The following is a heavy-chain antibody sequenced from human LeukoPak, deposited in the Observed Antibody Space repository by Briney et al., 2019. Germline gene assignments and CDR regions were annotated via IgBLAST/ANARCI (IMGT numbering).Heavy chain of an antibody. CDR1: GFTFRSYW. Sequence: GGSLRLSCAASGFTFRSYWMHWVRQAPGKGLVWVSRINGDGSSTSYEDSVKGRFTISRDNSKNTLYLQMNSLRAEDTAVYYCARGPKLRGEFDYWGQGTLVTVSS. CDR2: INGDGSST. J-gene: IGHJ4*02. CDR3: ARGPKLRGEFDY. V-gene: IGHV3-74*01.